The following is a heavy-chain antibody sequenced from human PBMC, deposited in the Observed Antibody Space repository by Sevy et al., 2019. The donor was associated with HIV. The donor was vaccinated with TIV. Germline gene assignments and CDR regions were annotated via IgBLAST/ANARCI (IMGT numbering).Heavy chain of an antibody. D-gene: IGHD3-10*01. CDR3: TTNYYGSGSYYNYYFDY. J-gene: IGHJ4*02. Sequence: GGSLRLSCAASGFTFSNAWMSWVRQAPGKGLEWVGPIKSKTDGGTTDYAAPVKGRFTISRDDSKNTLYLQMNSLKTEDTAVYYCTTNYYGSGSYYNYYFDYWGQGTLVTVSS. CDR2: IKSKTDGGTT. V-gene: IGHV3-15*01. CDR1: GFTFSNAW.